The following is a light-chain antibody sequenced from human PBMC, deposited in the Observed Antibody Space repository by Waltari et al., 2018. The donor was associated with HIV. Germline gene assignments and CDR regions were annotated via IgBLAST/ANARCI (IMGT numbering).Light chain of an antibody. CDR2: GNS. V-gene: IGLV1-40*01. CDR1: SSTTGAGYD. Sequence: QSVLTQPPSVSGAPAQRVTISCPGSSSTTGAGYDVHGYQQLPGTAPKLLIYGNSNRPSGVPDRFSGSKSGTSASLAITGLQAEDEADYYCQSYDSSLSGSVFGTGTKVTVL. J-gene: IGLJ1*01. CDR3: QSYDSSLSGSV.